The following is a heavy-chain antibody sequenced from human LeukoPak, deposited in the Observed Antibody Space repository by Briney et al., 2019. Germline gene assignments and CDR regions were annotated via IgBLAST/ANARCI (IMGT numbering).Heavy chain of an antibody. J-gene: IGHJ4*02. CDR2: IYYSGST. V-gene: IGHV4-59*01. CDR1: GGSISSYY. CDR3: AREGVGTSPLFDY. Sequence: KSSETLSLTCTVSGGSISSYYWSWIRQPPGKGLEWIGYIYYSGSTNYNPSLKSRVTISVDTSKNQFSLKLSSVTAADTAVYYCAREGVGTSPLFDYWGQGTLVTVSS. D-gene: IGHD2-21*02.